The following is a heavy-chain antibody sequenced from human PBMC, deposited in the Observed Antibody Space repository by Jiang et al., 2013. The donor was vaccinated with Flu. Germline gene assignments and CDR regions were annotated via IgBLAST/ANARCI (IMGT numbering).Heavy chain of an antibody. CDR3: ARLRNTGWLLRDAFDL. Sequence: PGLVKPSETLSLACAVNHYSFSENSYWAWIRQPPGKGLEWVGTIYRSVSGGSVFTNPSLKSRVTISADTSQSRFSLRMTSVTAADTAVYYCARLRNTGWLLRDAFDLWGQGTMVIVSS. V-gene: IGHV4-38-2*01. D-gene: IGHD6-19*01. CDR1: HYSFSENSY. J-gene: IGHJ3*01. CDR2: IYRSVSGGSV.